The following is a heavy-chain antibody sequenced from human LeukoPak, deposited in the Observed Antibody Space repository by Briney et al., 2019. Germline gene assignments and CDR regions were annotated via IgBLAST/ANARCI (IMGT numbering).Heavy chain of an antibody. V-gene: IGHV3-30*01. CDR1: GFTFSSYA. J-gene: IGHJ4*02. CDR2: ISYDGSNK. CDR3: ARDTYYDFWSGYYEIDY. Sequence: PGRSLRLSCAASGFTFSSYAMHWVRQAPGKGLEWVAAISYDGSNKYYADSVKGRFTISRDNSKNTLYLQMNSLRAEDTAVYYCARDTYYDFWSGYYEIDYWGQGTLVTVSS. D-gene: IGHD3-3*01.